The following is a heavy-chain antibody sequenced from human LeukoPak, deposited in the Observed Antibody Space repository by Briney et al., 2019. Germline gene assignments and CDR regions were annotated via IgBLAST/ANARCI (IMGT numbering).Heavy chain of an antibody. CDR1: GFTVSTKY. CDR2: IYAGGST. D-gene: IGHD4-17*01. Sequence: GGSLRLSCAASGFTVSTKYMSWVRQAPGKGLDWVTVIYAGGSTYYADSVKGRFTISRDNPKNTVYLQMNSLRVDDTAVYYCARDPGGDYGYYYYYGMDVWGQGTTVTVSS. CDR3: ARDPGGDYGYYYYYGMDV. J-gene: IGHJ6*02. V-gene: IGHV3-53*01.